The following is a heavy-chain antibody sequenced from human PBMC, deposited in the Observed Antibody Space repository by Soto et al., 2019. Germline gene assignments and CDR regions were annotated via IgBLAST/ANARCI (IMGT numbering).Heavy chain of an antibody. Sequence: GGSPRLSCGASASNSSHYAMHWPRQAPGKGLEHVAVISYDGNYKRYAVSVKGRFTISTANSENTLYQQMNSLNPEDPAVYYCARAGYCSGGRCYSPIYYYSGMDVWGQGTTGTVSS. V-gene: IGHV3-30-3*01. CDR2: ISYDGNYK. CDR1: ASNSSHYA. CDR3: ARAGYCSGGRCYSPIYYYSGMDV. J-gene: IGHJ6*02. D-gene: IGHD2-15*01.